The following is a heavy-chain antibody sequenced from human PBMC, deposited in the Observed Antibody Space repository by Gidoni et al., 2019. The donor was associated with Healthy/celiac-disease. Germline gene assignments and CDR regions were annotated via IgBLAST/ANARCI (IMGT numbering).Heavy chain of an antibody. Sequence: QLQLQESGPGLVKPSETLSLTCTVSGGSISSSSYYWGWIRQPPGKGLEWIGSIYYSGSTYYNPSLKSRVTISVDTSKNQFSLKLSSVTAADTAVYYCANVYGGWPLNDYWGQGTLVTVSS. D-gene: IGHD3-16*01. V-gene: IGHV4-39*01. CDR3: ANVYGGWPLNDY. J-gene: IGHJ4*02. CDR1: GGSISSSSYY. CDR2: IYYSGST.